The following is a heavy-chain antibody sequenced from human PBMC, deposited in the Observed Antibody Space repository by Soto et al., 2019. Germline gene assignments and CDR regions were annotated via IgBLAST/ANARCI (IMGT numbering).Heavy chain of an antibody. Sequence: QVQLVQSGAEVKKPGGSVKVSCKASGYTFTTYGINRVRQAPGQGLEWMGWISAYNGNTNYAQKLHGRVTMTTDTSTSTAYMVLRSLTSDDTAVYYCARVWVGTTFAFYYGMDVWGQGTTVTVSS. J-gene: IGHJ6*02. CDR3: ARVWVGTTFAFYYGMDV. CDR2: ISAYNGNT. CDR1: GYTFTTYG. D-gene: IGHD1-1*01. V-gene: IGHV1-18*01.